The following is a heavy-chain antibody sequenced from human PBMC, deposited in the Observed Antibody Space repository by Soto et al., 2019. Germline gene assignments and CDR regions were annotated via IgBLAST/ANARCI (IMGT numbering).Heavy chain of an antibody. V-gene: IGHV1-46*01. CDR1: GYTFINYY. Sequence: QVQLVQSGAEVKKPGASVKVSCKASGYTFINYYIHWVRQAPGQGLEWMGRINPVGGSTSYAQKFQGRVTMTSDTSTRTVYMELSSLRSADTAVYYCARNDTSGLDSWGQGTLVTVSS. CDR3: ARNDTSGLDS. CDR2: INPVGGST. J-gene: IGHJ4*02. D-gene: IGHD1-1*01.